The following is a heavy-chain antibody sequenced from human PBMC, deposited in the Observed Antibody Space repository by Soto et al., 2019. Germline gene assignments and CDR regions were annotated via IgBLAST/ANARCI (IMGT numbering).Heavy chain of an antibody. CDR2: GSYGGNT. J-gene: IGHJ5*02. D-gene: IGHD3-10*01. Sequence: QMQLQESGPGLVKPSETLSLICTVPGVAVSSGSCYWSWIRKSPGKGLAWIAYGSYGGNTIYNRYLKSRATMSVNTSKNQLSLKLRSVTAADTAGYYCEGQRSGLEMYELFDPWCKGTLVSVYS. V-gene: IGHV4-61*01. CDR1: GVAVSSGSCY. CDR3: EGQRSGLEMYELFDP.